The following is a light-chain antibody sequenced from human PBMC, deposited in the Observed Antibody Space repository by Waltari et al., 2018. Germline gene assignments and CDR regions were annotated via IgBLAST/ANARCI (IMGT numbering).Light chain of an antibody. Sequence: QSALTQPASVSGSPGQSLTISCTGASREVGNYNLFSWYQPHPGKAPKLIIYEDSKRPSGVANRFSGSKSGNTASLTISGLQAEDEADYYCCSYVGDDTFVFGTGTKVTVL. CDR1: SREVGNYNL. CDR3: CSYVGDDTFV. V-gene: IGLV2-23*01. J-gene: IGLJ1*01. CDR2: EDS.